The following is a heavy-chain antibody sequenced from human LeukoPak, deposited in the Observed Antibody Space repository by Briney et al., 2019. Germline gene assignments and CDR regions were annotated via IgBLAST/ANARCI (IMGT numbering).Heavy chain of an antibody. CDR3: ARDFGGLRWNYYFDY. D-gene: IGHD4-23*01. Sequence: GGSLRLSCAASEFDFSSHAMTWVRQAPGKGLEWVSAISISGSKTYYADSVKGRSTISRDNSKNTLFLQMNSLRAEDSALYLCARDFGGLRWNYYFDYWGQGTLVTVSP. CDR2: ISISGSKT. V-gene: IGHV3-23*01. J-gene: IGHJ4*02. CDR1: EFDFSSHA.